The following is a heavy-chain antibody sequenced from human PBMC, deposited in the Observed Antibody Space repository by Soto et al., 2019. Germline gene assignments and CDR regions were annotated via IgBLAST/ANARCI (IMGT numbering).Heavy chain of an antibody. CDR3: ARDMYSSDYFVKWFEP. CDR2: ISHDGINK. Sequence: QVRLVESGGGVVQPGRSLRLSCTASGFSFSSYAMYWFRQPPGKGLEWVAVISHDGINKHYADSVKRRVTVSRDNSNHSLDLQLNSLRGEDTAMYYCARDMYSSDYFVKWFEPWGQGTLVTVSS. V-gene: IGHV3-30-3*01. J-gene: IGHJ5*02. D-gene: IGHD6-19*01. CDR1: GFSFSSYA.